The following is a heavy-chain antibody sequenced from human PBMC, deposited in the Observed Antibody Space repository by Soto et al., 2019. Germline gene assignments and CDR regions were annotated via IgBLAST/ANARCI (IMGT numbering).Heavy chain of an antibody. J-gene: IGHJ4*02. V-gene: IGHV3-33*01. D-gene: IGHD3-10*01. CDR3: GRDGLYDSPVHC. CDR2: RWYDGRNE. Sequence: QLVESGRGVVQPGRSLRLSCAASGFTFSSYGMHWVRQAPGKGLEWVAVRWYDGRNEYYADSVKGRFTISRDNSKNTLYLHMNSLRAEDTAVYYCGRDGLYDSPVHCWGQVILVTVST. CDR1: GFTFSSYG.